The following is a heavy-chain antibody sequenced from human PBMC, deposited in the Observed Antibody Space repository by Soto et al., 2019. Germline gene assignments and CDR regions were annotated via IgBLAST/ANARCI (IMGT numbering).Heavy chain of an antibody. CDR3: ASDRYCSGGSCRWFDP. D-gene: IGHD2-15*01. Sequence: ASVKVSCKASGYTFTSYGISWVRQAPGQGLEWMGWISAYNGNTNYAQKLQGRVTMTTDTSTSTAYMELRSLRSDDTAVYYCASDRYCSGGSCRWFDPWGQGTLVTVSS. CDR1: GYTFTSYG. CDR2: ISAYNGNT. J-gene: IGHJ5*02. V-gene: IGHV1-18*04.